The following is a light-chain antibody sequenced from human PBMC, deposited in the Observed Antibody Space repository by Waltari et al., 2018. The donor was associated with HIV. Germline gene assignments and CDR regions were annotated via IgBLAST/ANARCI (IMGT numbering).Light chain of an antibody. J-gene: IGLJ2*01. V-gene: IGLV2-14*01. CDR3: ASFTSNYTLI. CDR1: TSDSGLYTF. CDR2: EVF. Sequence: QSTLTQPASVSGSPVPSITIACTGSTSDSGLYTFTSCYQQNPGGVPKVIISEVFSRPSGISSRFSGSRSANTASLTISWLQPEDEADYYCASFTSNYTLIVGGGTKVTVL.